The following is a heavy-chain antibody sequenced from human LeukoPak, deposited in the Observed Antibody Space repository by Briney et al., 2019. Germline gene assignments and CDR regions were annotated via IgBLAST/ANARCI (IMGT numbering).Heavy chain of an antibody. CDR3: ARDGDYYDSSGFNDAFDI. J-gene: IGHJ3*02. V-gene: IGHV1-18*01. D-gene: IGHD3-22*01. Sequence: ASVKVSCKASGYTFTGYGISWVRQAPGQGLEWMGWISAYNGNTNYAQKFQGRVTITTDESTSTAYMELSSLRSEDTAVYYCARDGDYYDSSGFNDAFDIWGQGTMVTVSS. CDR2: ISAYNGNT. CDR1: GYTFTGYG.